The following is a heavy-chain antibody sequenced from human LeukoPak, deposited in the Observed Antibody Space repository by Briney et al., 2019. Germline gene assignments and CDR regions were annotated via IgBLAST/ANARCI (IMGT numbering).Heavy chain of an antibody. J-gene: IGHJ4*02. V-gene: IGHV4-4*07. CDR2: IYITGST. Sequence: SETLSLTCTVSGGSITSYYWSWIRQSAGKGLEWIGRIYITGSTTYYPSLRSRVTMSLDTSKNQFSLKLSSVTAADTAVYYCARLNTIVVVVAATNAFDYWGQGTLVTVSS. CDR1: GGSITSYY. CDR3: ARLNTIVVVVAATNAFDY. D-gene: IGHD2-15*01.